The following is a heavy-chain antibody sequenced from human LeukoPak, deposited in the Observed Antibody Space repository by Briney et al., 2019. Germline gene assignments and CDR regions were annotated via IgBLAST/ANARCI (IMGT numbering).Heavy chain of an antibody. Sequence: ASVEVSCKASGYTFSGYYMYWVRQAPGQGLEWMGWINPASGGTNYAQKFQGRVTMTRDTSISTAYMELSRLRSDDTAVYYCARDATFGELPHWGQGTLVTVSS. V-gene: IGHV1-2*02. D-gene: IGHD3-10*01. CDR2: INPASGGT. J-gene: IGHJ4*02. CDR1: GYTFSGYY. CDR3: ARDATFGELPH.